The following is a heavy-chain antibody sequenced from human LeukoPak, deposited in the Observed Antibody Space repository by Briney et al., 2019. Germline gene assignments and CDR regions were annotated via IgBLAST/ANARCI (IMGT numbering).Heavy chain of an antibody. V-gene: IGHV1-8*01. CDR3: ARGGSRWELLRDAFDI. Sequence: ASVKVSCKASGYTFTSYGINWVRQATGQGLEWMGWMNPNSGNTGYAQKFQGRVTMTRNTSISTAYMELSSLRSEDTAVYYCARGGSRWELLRDAFDIWGQGTMVTVSS. CDR1: GYTFTSYG. J-gene: IGHJ3*02. D-gene: IGHD1-26*01. CDR2: MNPNSGNT.